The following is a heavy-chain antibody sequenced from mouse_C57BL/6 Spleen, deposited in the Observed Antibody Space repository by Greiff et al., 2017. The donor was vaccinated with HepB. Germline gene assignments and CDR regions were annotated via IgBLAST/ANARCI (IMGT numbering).Heavy chain of an antibody. D-gene: IGHD2-5*01. CDR3: ARGDYSNYGGDY. Sequence: EVQRVESGGGLVKPGGSLKLSCAASGFTFSSYAMSWVRQTPEKRLEWVATISDGGSYTYYPDNVKGRFTISRDKAKNNRYLQMSQLKSEDTAMYYCARGDYSNYGGDYWGQGTTLTVSS. CDR2: ISDGGSYT. V-gene: IGHV5-4*01. CDR1: GFTFSSYA. J-gene: IGHJ2*01.